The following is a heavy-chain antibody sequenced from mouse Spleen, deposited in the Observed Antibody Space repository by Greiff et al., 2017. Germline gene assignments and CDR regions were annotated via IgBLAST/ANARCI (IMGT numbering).Heavy chain of an antibody. CDR2: IDPNSGGT. CDR3: ARYYYRYDGVGDY. V-gene: IGHV1-62-3*01. Sequence: QVQLQQPGAELVKPGASVKLSCKASGYTFTSYWMHWVKQRPGRGLEWIGRIDPNSGGTKYNEKFKGKATLTADTSSSTAYMQLSSLTSEDSAVYFCARYYYRYDGVGDYWGQGTSVTVSS. J-gene: IGHJ4*01. CDR1: GYTFTSYW. D-gene: IGHD2-14*01.